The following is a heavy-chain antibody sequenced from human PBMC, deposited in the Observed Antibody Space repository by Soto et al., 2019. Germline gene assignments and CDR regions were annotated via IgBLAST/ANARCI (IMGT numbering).Heavy chain of an antibody. CDR2: INPNSGGT. CDR3: ARDSQNRPWFGESYAITGDYYGMDV. Sequence: GASVKVSCKASGYTFTDYYMHWVRQAPGLGLEWMGWINPNSGGTNYAQRFQGRVTMTRDTSISTAHMELSRLRSDDTAVYYCARDSQNRPWFGESYAITGDYYGMDVWGQGTTVTVSS. V-gene: IGHV1-2*02. CDR1: GYTFTDYY. J-gene: IGHJ6*02. D-gene: IGHD3-10*01.